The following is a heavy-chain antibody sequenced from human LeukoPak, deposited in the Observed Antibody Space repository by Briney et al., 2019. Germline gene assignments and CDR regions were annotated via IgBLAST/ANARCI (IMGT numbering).Heavy chain of an antibody. D-gene: IGHD6-6*01. J-gene: IGHJ6*03. Sequence: SETLSLTCTVSGGSISSYYWSWIRQPPGKGLEWIGYIYYSGSTNYNPSLKSRVTISVDTSKNQFSLKLSSVTAADTAVYYCASLSSSSRRGYYYYYYIDVWGKGTTVTVSS. CDR3: ASLSSSSRRGYYYYYYIDV. CDR1: GGSISSYY. V-gene: IGHV4-59*12. CDR2: IYYSGST.